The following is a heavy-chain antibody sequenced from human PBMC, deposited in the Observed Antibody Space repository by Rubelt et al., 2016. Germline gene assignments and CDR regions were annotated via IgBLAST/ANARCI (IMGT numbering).Heavy chain of an antibody. J-gene: IGHJ4*02. V-gene: IGHV4-34*01. CDR1: GESFSGHF. D-gene: IGHD6-6*01. CDR3: ARGDIAARLQY. Sequence: QVQLQQWGAGLLKPSETLSLTCAVYGESFSGHFWSWIRQPPGKGLEWIGEISHRGSTSYNPSLKSRATCSVDSSKNQSSLKVNSVNAAETAVYYCARGDIAARLQYWGQGTLVTVSS. CDR2: ISHRGST.